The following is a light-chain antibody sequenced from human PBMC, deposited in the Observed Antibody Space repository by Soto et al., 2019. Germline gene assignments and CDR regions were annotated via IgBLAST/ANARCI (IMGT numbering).Light chain of an antibody. J-gene: IGLJ1*01. CDR1: SSDVGGYNY. Sequence: QSALTQPASVSGSPGQSITISCTGTSSDVGGYNYVSWYQQHPGKAPKLMIYDVSNRPSGVSNRFSGSKSGNTASLTISGLQADDEADYYCSSYTSGSTIYVFGTGTKLTVL. CDR3: SSYTSGSTIYV. V-gene: IGLV2-14*01. CDR2: DVS.